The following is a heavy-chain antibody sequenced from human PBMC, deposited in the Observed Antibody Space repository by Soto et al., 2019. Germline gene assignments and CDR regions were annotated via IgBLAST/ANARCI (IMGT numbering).Heavy chain of an antibody. CDR1: GYTFTSYG. V-gene: IGHV1-18*01. D-gene: IGHD2-15*01. J-gene: IGHJ6*03. Sequence: ASVKVSCKASGYTFTSYGISWVRQAPGQGLEWMGWISAYNGNTNYAQKLQGRVTMTTDTSTSTAYMELRSLRSDDTAVYYCARDGRGYCSGGSCYYYYYMDVWGKGTTVTVS. CDR2: ISAYNGNT. CDR3: ARDGRGYCSGGSCYYYYYMDV.